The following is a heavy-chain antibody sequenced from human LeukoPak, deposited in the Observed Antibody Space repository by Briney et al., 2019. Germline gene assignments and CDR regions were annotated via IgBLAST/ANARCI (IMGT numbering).Heavy chain of an antibody. D-gene: IGHD4-11*01. J-gene: IGHJ1*01. CDR3: ARGQGTVTTH. Sequence: SETLSLTCAVYGGSFSGYYWSWIRQPPGKGLEWIGEINHSGSTNYNPSLRSRVTISVDTSKNQFSLNLSSVTAADTAVYYCARGQGTVTTHWGQGTLVTVSS. V-gene: IGHV4-34*01. CDR2: INHSGST. CDR1: GGSFSGYY.